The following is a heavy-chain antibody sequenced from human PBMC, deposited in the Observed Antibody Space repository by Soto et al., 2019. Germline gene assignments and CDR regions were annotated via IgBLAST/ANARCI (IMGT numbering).Heavy chain of an antibody. CDR1: GGSISSGDYY. CDR2: IYYSGST. Sequence: SETLSLTCTVSGGSISSGDYYWSWIRQPPGKGPEWIGYIYYSGSTYYNPSLKSRVTISVDTSKNQFSLKLSSVTAADTAVYYCARESLVPAALFDYWGQGTLVTVSS. CDR3: ARESLVPAALFDY. V-gene: IGHV4-30-4*01. D-gene: IGHD2-2*01. J-gene: IGHJ4*02.